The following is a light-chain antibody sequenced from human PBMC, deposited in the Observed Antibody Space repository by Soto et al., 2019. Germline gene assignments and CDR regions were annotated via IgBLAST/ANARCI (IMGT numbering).Light chain of an antibody. J-gene: IGKJ5*01. Sequence: DIQMTQSPSSLSASVGDRVTITCRASQGVNSNLAWFQQKPGKAPKSLIYATSNLQSGVPSRFSGTGSATDFTLTISSLLPEDFAIYYCQQYNSYPLTFGQGTRLEIK. V-gene: IGKV1-16*01. CDR1: QGVNSN. CDR2: ATS. CDR3: QQYNSYPLT.